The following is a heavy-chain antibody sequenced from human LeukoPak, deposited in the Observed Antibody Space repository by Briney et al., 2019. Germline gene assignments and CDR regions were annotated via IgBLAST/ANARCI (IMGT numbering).Heavy chain of an antibody. CDR1: GYTFTTYG. CDR3: ARDPVLLWFGEFPPNNWFDP. CDR2: ISVYNGNT. D-gene: IGHD3-10*01. V-gene: IGHV1-18*01. Sequence: GASVKVSCKASGYTFTTYGLSWVRQAPGQGLEWMGWISVYNGNTNYAQKLQGRVTMTTDTSTSTAYMELRSLRSDDTAVYYCARDPVLLWFGEFPPNNWFDPWGQGTLVTVSS. J-gene: IGHJ5*02.